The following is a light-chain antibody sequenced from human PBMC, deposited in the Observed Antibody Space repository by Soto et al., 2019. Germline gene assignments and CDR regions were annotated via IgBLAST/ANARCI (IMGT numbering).Light chain of an antibody. Sequence: EIVLTQSPATLSLSPGERATLSCRASQSVSNYLAWYQQKTGQAPRLLIYDACIRAIGIPARFSGSGSGTDFTLTISSLEPEDFAVYYCQQRSNWPLYTFGQGTKLEIK. CDR1: QSVSNY. CDR3: QQRSNWPLYT. V-gene: IGKV3-11*01. J-gene: IGKJ2*01. CDR2: DAC.